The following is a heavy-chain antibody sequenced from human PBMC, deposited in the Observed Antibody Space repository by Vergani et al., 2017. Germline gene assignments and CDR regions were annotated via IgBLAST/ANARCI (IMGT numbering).Heavy chain of an antibody. CDR2: ISSSSSYI. CDR3: AGGLKGYYFDY. Sequence: EVQLVESGGGLVKPGGSLRLSCAASGFTFSSYSMNWVRQAPGKGLEWVSSISSSSSYIYYADSGKGRFTISRDNAKNSLYLQMNSLRAEDTAVYYCAGGLKGYYFDYWGQGTLVTVSS. J-gene: IGHJ4*02. CDR1: GFTFSSYS. V-gene: IGHV3-21*01. D-gene: IGHD2-21*01.